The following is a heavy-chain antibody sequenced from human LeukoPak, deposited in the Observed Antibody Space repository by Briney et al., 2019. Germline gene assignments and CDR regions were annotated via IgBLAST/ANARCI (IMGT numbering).Heavy chain of an antibody. V-gene: IGHV3-23*01. CDR2: ISGNGGST. D-gene: IGHD2-21*01. CDR3: ARARRGGVATIPYCGSDCYSFDP. Sequence: GGSLRLSCAASGFTFSSYAMTWVRQAPGKGLEWVSAISGNGGSTYYADSVRGRFTISRDNSKNMLFLQMNSLRAEDTAVYYCARARRGGVATIPYCGSDCYSFDPWGQGTLVTVSS. CDR1: GFTFSSYA. J-gene: IGHJ5*02.